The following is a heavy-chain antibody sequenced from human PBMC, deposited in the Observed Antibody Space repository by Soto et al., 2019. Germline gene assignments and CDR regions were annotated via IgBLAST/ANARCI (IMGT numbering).Heavy chain of an antibody. Sequence: QVQLQQWGAGLLKPSETLSLTCAVYGGSFSGYYWSWIRQPPGKGLERIGEINHSGSTNYNPSLTSRVTISVDTSKNQFSLKLSSVTAADTAVYYCARGGIPRGNWFDPWGQGTLVTVSS. D-gene: IGHD2-2*01. CDR2: INHSGST. J-gene: IGHJ5*02. CDR3: ARGGIPRGNWFDP. V-gene: IGHV4-34*01. CDR1: GGSFSGYY.